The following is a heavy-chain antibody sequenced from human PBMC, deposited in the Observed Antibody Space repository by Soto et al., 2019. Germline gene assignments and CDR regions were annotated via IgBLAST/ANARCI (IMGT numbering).Heavy chain of an antibody. Sequence: QVQLQESGPGLVRPSETLSLTCTVSGGSVTTGSYNWSWIRRPPGKGLEWIGNIFFTGITHYNPSLNIRVPLSVDTAKKQFSLAVPSVTAADTAVYYCARDGHGMDVWGQGTTVTVSS. CDR2: IFFTGIT. CDR3: ARDGHGMDV. V-gene: IGHV4-61*01. J-gene: IGHJ6*02. CDR1: GGSVTTGSYN.